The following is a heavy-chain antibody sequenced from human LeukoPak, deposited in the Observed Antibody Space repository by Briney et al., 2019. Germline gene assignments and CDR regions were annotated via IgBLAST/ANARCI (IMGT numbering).Heavy chain of an antibody. CDR1: GFPFSDHT. CDR2: ISSSSTII. D-gene: IGHD3-22*01. CDR3: ARGDYYDSSGYYYTY. J-gene: IGHJ4*02. V-gene: IGHV3-48*01. Sequence: GSLGLSFAASGFPFSDHTKNWGRQAPGKGLEWGSYISSSSTIINYADSVKGRFTISRDNAKNSLYLQMNSLRAEDTAVYYCARGDYYDSSGYYYTYWGQGTLVTVSS.